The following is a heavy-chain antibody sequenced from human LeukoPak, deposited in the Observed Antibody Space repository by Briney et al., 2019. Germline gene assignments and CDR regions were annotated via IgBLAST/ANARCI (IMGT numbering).Heavy chain of an antibody. Sequence: SETLSLTCAVSGGSISSSNWWSWVRQPPGKGLEWIGEIYHSGSTNYNPSLKSRVTISVDKSKNQFSLILSSVTAADTAVYYCASQSSSQASFDYWGQGTLVTVSS. V-gene: IGHV4-4*02. CDR2: IYHSGST. CDR3: ASQSSSQASFDY. J-gene: IGHJ4*02. D-gene: IGHD2-2*01. CDR1: GGSISSSNW.